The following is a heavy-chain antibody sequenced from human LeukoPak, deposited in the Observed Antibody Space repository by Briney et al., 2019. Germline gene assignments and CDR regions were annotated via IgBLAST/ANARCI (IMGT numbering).Heavy chain of an antibody. J-gene: IGHJ5*02. D-gene: IGHD3-10*01. V-gene: IGHV3-30*18. Sequence: PGGSLRLSCVASGFTLSTYGMHWVRQAPGKGLEGVAIASYDGSIEHYADSVKGRFTISRDTSKNTLYLQMNSLRAEDTAVYYCAKDFYAFSGSGQNWFDPWGQGTLVTVSS. CDR3: AKDFYAFSGSGQNWFDP. CDR1: GFTLSTYG. CDR2: ASYDGSIE.